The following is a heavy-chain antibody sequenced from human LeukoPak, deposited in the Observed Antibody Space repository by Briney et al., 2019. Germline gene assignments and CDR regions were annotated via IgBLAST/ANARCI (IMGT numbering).Heavy chain of an antibody. V-gene: IGHV4-39*01. CDR1: GGSISSSSYY. CDR3: ARPITRGIEDAFDI. J-gene: IGHJ3*02. D-gene: IGHD3-10*01. Sequence: PSETLSLTCTVSGGSISSSSYYWGWIRQPPGKGLEWIGSIYYSGSTYYNPSLKSRDTISVDTSKNQFSLKLSSVTAADTAVYYCARPITRGIEDAFDIWGQGTMVTVSS. CDR2: IYYSGST.